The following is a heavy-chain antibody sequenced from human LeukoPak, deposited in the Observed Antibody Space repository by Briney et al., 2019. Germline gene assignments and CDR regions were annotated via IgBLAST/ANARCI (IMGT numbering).Heavy chain of an antibody. V-gene: IGHV3-30*18. D-gene: IGHD2-2*01. CDR3: AKDLDMVVVPAAMGEY. CDR2: KSYDGSNK. Sequence: PGGSLRLSCAAYGVTFSSYGMHWVRQAPGKGLEWVAVKSYDGSNKYYADSVKGRFTISRDNSKNTLYLQLNSLLAEDTAVYYCAKDLDMVVVPAAMGEYWGQGTLVTVSS. CDR1: GVTFSSYG. J-gene: IGHJ4*02.